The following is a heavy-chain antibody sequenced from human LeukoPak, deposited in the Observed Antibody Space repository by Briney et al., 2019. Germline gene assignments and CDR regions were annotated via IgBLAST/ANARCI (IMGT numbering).Heavy chain of an antibody. J-gene: IGHJ6*04. CDR1: GFTFSNYW. CDR3: ALGGVWGEPPETEGYV. V-gene: IGHV3-74*01. Sequence: HPGGSLRLSCAASGFTFSNYWMNWVRHAPGKGLVWVSRINSDGSSTIYADSVKGRFTISRDNAKNTLYLQMNSLRAEDTAVYYWALGGVWGEPPETEGYVWGKGTTVTVSS. CDR2: INSDGSST. D-gene: IGHD3-16*01.